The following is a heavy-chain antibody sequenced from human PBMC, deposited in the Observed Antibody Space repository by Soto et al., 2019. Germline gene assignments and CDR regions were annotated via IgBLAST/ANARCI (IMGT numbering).Heavy chain of an antibody. V-gene: IGHV3-9*01. J-gene: IGHJ4*02. CDR2: ISWNSGSI. CDR3: AKDKIAVAGTDLDY. CDR1: GFTFDDYA. Sequence: EVQLVESGGGLVQPGRSLRLSCAASGFTFDDYAMHWVRQAPGKGLEWVSGISWNSGSIGYADSVKGRFTISRDNXXNSLYLQMNSLRAEDTALYYCAKDKIAVAGTDLDYWGQGTLVTVSS. D-gene: IGHD6-19*01.